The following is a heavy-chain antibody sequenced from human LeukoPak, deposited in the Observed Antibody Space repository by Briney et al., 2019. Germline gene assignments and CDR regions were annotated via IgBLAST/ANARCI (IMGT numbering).Heavy chain of an antibody. D-gene: IGHD2-8*01. J-gene: IGHJ4*02. CDR1: GGSISNTNW. V-gene: IGHV4-4*02. CDR3: SRENGAFSPFGY. Sequence: KSSETLSLICGVSGGSISNTNWWSWVRQPPGQGLEWIGEISLTGLTHCNPSLESRVTVSLDKSKNQLPLNLTSVTAADTAVYYCSRENGAFSPFGYWGQGTLVTVLS. CDR2: ISLTGLT.